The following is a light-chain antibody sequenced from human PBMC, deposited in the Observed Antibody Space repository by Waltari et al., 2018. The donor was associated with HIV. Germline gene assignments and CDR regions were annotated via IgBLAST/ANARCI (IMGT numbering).Light chain of an antibody. Sequence: EIVLTQSPATLSLSPGERATLSCRASQSVSSYLAWYQQKPGQASRLLLYDASNRATGIPARFRGSGSGTDFTLTISSLEPEDFAVYYFQQRSNWPLTFGGGTKVEIK. CDR1: QSVSSY. CDR2: DAS. J-gene: IGKJ4*01. V-gene: IGKV3-11*01. CDR3: QQRSNWPLT.